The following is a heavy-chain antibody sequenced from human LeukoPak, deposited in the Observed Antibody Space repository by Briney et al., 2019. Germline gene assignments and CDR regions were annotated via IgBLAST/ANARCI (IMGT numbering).Heavy chain of an antibody. Sequence: SETLSLTCAVSGASISSDKWWSWVRQPRGKGLEWIGEINHSGNTNYSPSLKSRVTMSTDKSKNEFSLRLTSVTAADTAVYYCARAGVWLPAVWGQGTLVTVSS. CDR1: GASISSDKW. D-gene: IGHD3-9*01. CDR3: ARAGVWLPAV. CDR2: INHSGNT. J-gene: IGHJ4*02. V-gene: IGHV4-4*02.